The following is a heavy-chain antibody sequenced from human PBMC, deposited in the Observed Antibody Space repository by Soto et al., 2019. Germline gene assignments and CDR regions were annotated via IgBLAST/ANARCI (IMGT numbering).Heavy chain of an antibody. CDR3: ARDEYSSSWYGYFQH. D-gene: IGHD6-13*01. V-gene: IGHV3-30-3*01. CDR2: ISYDGSNK. Sequence: QVQLVESGGGVVQPGRSLRLSCAASGFTFSSYAMHWVRQAPGKGLEWVAVISYDGSNKYYADSVKGRFTISRVNSKNTLYLQMNSLRAEDTAVYYCARDEYSSSWYGYFQHWGQGTLVTVSS. J-gene: IGHJ1*01. CDR1: GFTFSSYA.